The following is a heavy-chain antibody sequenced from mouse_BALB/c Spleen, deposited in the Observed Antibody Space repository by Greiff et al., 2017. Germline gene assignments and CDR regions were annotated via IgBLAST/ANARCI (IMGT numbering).Heavy chain of an antibody. Sequence: DVMLVESGGGLVQPGGSLKLSCAASGFTFSSYTMSWVRQTPEKRLEWVAYISNGGGSTYYPDTVKGRFTISRDNAKNTLYLQMSSLKSEDTAMYYCARQGGNYGFAYWGQGTLVTVSA. D-gene: IGHD2-1*01. CDR1: GFTFSSYT. CDR3: ARQGGNYGFAY. CDR2: ISNGGGST. V-gene: IGHV5-12-2*01. J-gene: IGHJ3*01.